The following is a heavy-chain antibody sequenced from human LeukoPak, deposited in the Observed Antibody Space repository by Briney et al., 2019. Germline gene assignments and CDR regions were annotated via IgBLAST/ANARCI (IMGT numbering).Heavy chain of an antibody. D-gene: IGHD3-3*01. CDR2: IYYSGTT. V-gene: IGHV4-59*06. Sequence: SETLSLTCTVSGGSISSYYWSWIRQPPGKGLEWIGYIYYSGTTYYNPSLKSRVTISVDTSKNQFSLKLSSVTAADTAVYYCARTSTSIFGVVINAFDYWGQGTLVTVSS. CDR1: GGSISSYY. CDR3: ARTSTSIFGVVINAFDY. J-gene: IGHJ4*02.